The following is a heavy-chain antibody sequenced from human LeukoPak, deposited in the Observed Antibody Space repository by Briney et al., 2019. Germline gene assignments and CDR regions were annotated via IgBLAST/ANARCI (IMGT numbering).Heavy chain of an antibody. Sequence: GGSLRLSCAASGFTFSSYEMNWVRQAPGKGLEWVSYISSSGSTIYYADSVKGRFTISRDNAKNSLYLQMNSLRAEDTAVYYCARLEEWLLYYYFDYWGQGTLVTVSS. J-gene: IGHJ4*02. V-gene: IGHV3-48*03. CDR2: ISSSGSTI. CDR3: ARLEEWLLYYYFDY. D-gene: IGHD3-3*01. CDR1: GFTFSSYE.